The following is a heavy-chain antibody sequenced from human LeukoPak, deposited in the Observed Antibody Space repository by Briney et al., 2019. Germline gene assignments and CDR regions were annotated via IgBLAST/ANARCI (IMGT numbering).Heavy chain of an antibody. Sequence: GGSLRLSCAASGFTFSSYWMSWVRQAPGKGLEWVANIKQDETEKYYVDSVRGRFTISRDNAQNSLYLQMNNLGAEDTAVYYCATDPASYCTSSTCDFDYWGQGTLVTVSS. V-gene: IGHV3-7*01. J-gene: IGHJ4*02. CDR1: GFTFSSYW. CDR2: IKQDETEK. D-gene: IGHD2-8*01. CDR3: ATDPASYCTSSTCDFDY.